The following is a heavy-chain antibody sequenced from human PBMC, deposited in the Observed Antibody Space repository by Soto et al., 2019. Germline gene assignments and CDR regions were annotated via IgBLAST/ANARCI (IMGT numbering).Heavy chain of an antibody. CDR3: ARDYWDVSGGYCGVS. J-gene: IGHJ5*02. CDR1: GYTFTTFG. V-gene: IGHV1-18*01. CDR2: INTDNGNT. D-gene: IGHD2-15*01. Sequence: QVPLVQSGGEVKKPGAAVKVSCKASGYTFTTFGISWVRQAPGQGLEWMGWINTDNGNTKYAQSLQGRVTMTTDTATSLAYQEPARLNSDVSVVYYCARDYWDVSGGYCGVSLGQGIMVIFSS.